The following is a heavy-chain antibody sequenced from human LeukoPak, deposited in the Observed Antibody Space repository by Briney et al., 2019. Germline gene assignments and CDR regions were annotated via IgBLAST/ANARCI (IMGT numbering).Heavy chain of an antibody. D-gene: IGHD3-10*01. Sequence: SETLSLTCTASGGSISSGGYYWSWIRQHPGKGLEWIGYIYYSGSTYYNPSLKSRVTISVDTSKNQFSLKLSSVTAADTAVYYCARRSGSRFVLSAFDIWGQGTMVTVSS. CDR1: GGSISSGGYY. V-gene: IGHV4-31*03. J-gene: IGHJ3*02. CDR3: ARRSGSRFVLSAFDI. CDR2: IYYSGST.